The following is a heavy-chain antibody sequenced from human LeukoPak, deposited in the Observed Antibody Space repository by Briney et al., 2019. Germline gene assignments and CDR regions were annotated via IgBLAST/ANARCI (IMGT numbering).Heavy chain of an antibody. V-gene: IGHV3-21*01. CDR3: ARDGRYGRESDY. CDR2: ISSSSSYI. J-gene: IGHJ4*02. D-gene: IGHD4-17*01. Sequence: KPGGSLRLSCAASEFTFSDYYMNWVRQAPGKGLEWVSSISSSSSYIYYADSVKGRFTISRDNAKNSLYLQMNSLRAEDTAVYYCARDGRYGRESDYWGQGTLVTVSS. CDR1: EFTFSDYY.